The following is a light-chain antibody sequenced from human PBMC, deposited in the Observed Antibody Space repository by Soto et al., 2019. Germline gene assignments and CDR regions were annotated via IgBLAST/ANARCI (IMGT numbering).Light chain of an antibody. CDR3: SSYTSTMTNV. CDR2: DVV. J-gene: IGLJ1*01. Sequence: QSVLTQRASVSGSPGQSITISCTGTSSDVGGFNSVSWYQLRPGTAPKLILYDVVDRPSGVSYRFSGSKSGNTASLTISGLQAADEADYFCSSYTSTMTNVFGSGTKVTVL. CDR1: SSDVGGFNS. V-gene: IGLV2-14*03.